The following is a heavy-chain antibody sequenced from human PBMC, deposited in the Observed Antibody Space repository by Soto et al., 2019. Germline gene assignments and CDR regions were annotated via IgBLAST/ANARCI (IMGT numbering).Heavy chain of an antibody. V-gene: IGHV3-30*04. D-gene: IGHD6-13*01. CDR1: GFIFSSYA. CDR2: ISYDGKNE. J-gene: IGHJ4*02. Sequence: GGSLRLSCAASGFIFSSYALHWVRQAPDKGLEWVAFISYDGKNERYADSVKGRFTISRDDSKNTLHLQMNSLRADDTALYYCARETGYGNSWPFEYWGQGTLVTVSS. CDR3: ARETGYGNSWPFEY.